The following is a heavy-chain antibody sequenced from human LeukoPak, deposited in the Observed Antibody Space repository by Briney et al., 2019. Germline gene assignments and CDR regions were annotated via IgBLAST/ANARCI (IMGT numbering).Heavy chain of an antibody. CDR1: GCSLSSSY. CDR3: ARQASSSGWYTAAY. Sequence: SETLSLTCTVSGCSLSSSYWSWIRQPPGKGLEWFASIYDNATTKYSPSLRGRATIASDTSKNQFSMKLSSVTAADTSVYYCARQASSSGWYTAAYWGQGTLVTVSS. V-gene: IGHV4-59*08. D-gene: IGHD6-19*01. CDR2: IYDNATT. J-gene: IGHJ4*02.